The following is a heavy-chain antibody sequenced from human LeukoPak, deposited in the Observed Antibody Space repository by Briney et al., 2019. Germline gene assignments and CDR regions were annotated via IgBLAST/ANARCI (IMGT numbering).Heavy chain of an antibody. CDR2: IWYDGSDK. J-gene: IGHJ3*02. CDR1: GFTFSGYG. V-gene: IGHV3-33*01. Sequence: GRSLRLSCVASGFTFSGYGMHWVRQAPGKGLEWVAVIWYDGSDKYYADSVKGRFTISRDNSKNTLYLQMNSLGAEDTAVYYCAREKNDGFDIWGQGTMVTVSS. CDR3: AREKNDGFDI.